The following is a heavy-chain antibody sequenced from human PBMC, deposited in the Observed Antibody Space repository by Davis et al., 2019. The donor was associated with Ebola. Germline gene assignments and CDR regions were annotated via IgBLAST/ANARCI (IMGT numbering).Heavy chain of an antibody. V-gene: IGHV4-34*01. CDR3: ARDGGGYRYGYYYYGMDV. CDR2: INHSGST. D-gene: IGHD5-18*01. CDR1: GGSISGYY. J-gene: IGHJ6*02. Sequence: MPGGSLRLSCTVSGGSISGYYWSWIRQPPGKGLEWIGEINHSGSTNYNPSLMSRVTISVDTSKNQFSLNLSSVTAADTAVYYCARDGGGYRYGYYYYGMDVWGQGTTVTVSS.